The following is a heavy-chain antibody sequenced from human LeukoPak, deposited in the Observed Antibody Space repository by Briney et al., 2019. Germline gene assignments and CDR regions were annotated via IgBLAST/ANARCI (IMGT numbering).Heavy chain of an antibody. CDR1: GFTFSSYA. V-gene: IGHV3-30-3*01. CDR3: ARTYYYDSSGYSILYYYMDV. CDR2: ISYDGSNK. D-gene: IGHD3-22*01. J-gene: IGHJ6*03. Sequence: GGSLRLSCAASGFTFSSYAMHWVRQAPGKGLEWVAVISYDGSNKYYADSVKGRFTISRDNSKNTLYLQMNSLRAEDTAVYYCARTYYYDSSGYSILYYYMDVWGKGTTVTVSS.